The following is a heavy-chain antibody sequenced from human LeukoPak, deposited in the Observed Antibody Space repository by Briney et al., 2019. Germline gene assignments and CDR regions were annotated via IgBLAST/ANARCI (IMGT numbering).Heavy chain of an antibody. V-gene: IGHV3-23*01. J-gene: IGHJ3*02. D-gene: IGHD5-24*01. CDR2: IGGSGVST. CDR1: GFTLRNYA. CDR3: AGDYGFDI. Sequence: GGSLRLSCTASGFTLRNYAMSWVRQAPGKGLEWVSAIGGSGVSTYYANSVKGRFTISRDNAMNTLFLQMNSLRDEDTAVYYCAGDYGFDIWGQGTMVTVSS.